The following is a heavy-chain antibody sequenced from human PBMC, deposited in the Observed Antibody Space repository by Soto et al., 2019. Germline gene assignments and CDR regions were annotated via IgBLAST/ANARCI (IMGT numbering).Heavy chain of an antibody. CDR3: AREESYSSGQFDY. CDR2: IYSGGST. J-gene: IGHJ4*02. Sequence: GGSLRLSCAASGFTVSSNYMSWVRQAPGKGLEWLSVIYSGGSTYYADSVKGRFTISRDNSKNTLYLQMNSLRAEDTAVYYCAREESYSSGQFDYWGQGTLVTVSS. D-gene: IGHD6-13*01. V-gene: IGHV3-66*01. CDR1: GFTVSSNY.